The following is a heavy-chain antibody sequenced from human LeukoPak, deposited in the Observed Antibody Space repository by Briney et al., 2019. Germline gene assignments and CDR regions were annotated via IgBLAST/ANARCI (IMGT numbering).Heavy chain of an antibody. CDR1: GYSFTYYY. CDR3: ARSPYTSGSLFYLDY. D-gene: IGHD3-10*01. V-gene: IGHV1-46*01. J-gene: IGHJ4*02. CDR2: INPSGGST. Sequence: GASVTVSCKASGYSFTYYYIHWVRQAPGQGLEWMGIINPSGGSTNYAQKFQGRVTLTRDTSTSTVYMELSSLRSEYTAVYYCARSPYTSGSLFYLDYWGQGTLVTVSS.